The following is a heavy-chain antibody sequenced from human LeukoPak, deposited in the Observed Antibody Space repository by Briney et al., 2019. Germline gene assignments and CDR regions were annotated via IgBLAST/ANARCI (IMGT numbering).Heavy chain of an antibody. J-gene: IGHJ6*02. CDR2: ISYDGSNK. CDR1: GFTFSSYG. CDR3: AKDTYYYDSSGQPLFYYYYYGMDV. V-gene: IGHV3-30*18. D-gene: IGHD3-22*01. Sequence: PGGSLRLSCAASGFTFSSYGMHWVRQAPGKGLEWVAVISYDGSNKYYADSVKGRFTISRDNSKNTLYLQMNSLRAEDTAVYYCAKDTYYYDSSGQPLFYYYYYGMDVWGQGTTVTVSS.